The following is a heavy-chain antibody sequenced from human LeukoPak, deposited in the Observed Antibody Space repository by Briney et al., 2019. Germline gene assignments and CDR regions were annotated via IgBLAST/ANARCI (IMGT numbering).Heavy chain of an antibody. Sequence: GGSLRLSCSASGFTFSDYPMHWVRQTTGKGLEYVSAISKNGDDKYYADSVRGRFTISRDNYKNTLYLQMSSLRTEDAAVFYCVQVGSNYYLNWGQGTLVIVSS. V-gene: IGHV3-64D*06. J-gene: IGHJ4*02. CDR2: ISKNGDDK. CDR3: VQVGSNYYLN. D-gene: IGHD4-11*01. CDR1: GFTFSDYP.